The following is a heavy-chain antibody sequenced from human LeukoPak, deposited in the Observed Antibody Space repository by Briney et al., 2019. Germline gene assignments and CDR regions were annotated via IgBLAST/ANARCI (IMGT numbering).Heavy chain of an antibody. V-gene: IGHV4-59*11. Sequence: TSETLSLTCTVSGGSISSHYWSWIRQPPGKGLEWIGYIYYSGSTNYNPSLKSRVTISVDTSKNQFSLKLSSVTAADTAVYYCARWAAGAPPAFYYYYYMDVRGKGTTVTVSS. CDR1: GGSISSHY. CDR3: ARWAAGAPPAFYYYYYMDV. D-gene: IGHD1-26*01. CDR2: IYYSGST. J-gene: IGHJ6*03.